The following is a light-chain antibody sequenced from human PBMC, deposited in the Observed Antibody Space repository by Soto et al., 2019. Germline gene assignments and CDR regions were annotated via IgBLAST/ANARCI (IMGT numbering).Light chain of an antibody. V-gene: IGKV3-15*01. CDR2: SAS. Sequence: EIVMTQSPATLSVSPGERATLSCRASQSVSSYLAWYQQKPGQAPRLLIYSASTRATGIPARFSGSGSGTEFILTISSLQSEDFAVYYCQQYSKWPLTFGGGTKVESK. J-gene: IGKJ4*01. CDR1: QSVSSY. CDR3: QQYSKWPLT.